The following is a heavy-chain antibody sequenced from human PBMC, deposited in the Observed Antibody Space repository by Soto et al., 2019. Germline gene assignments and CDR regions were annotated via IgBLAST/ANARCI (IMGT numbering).Heavy chain of an antibody. Sequence: PSETLSLTCTVSGDSFSDSYWNWIRQVPGKGLEWIGFVFHSATTSYNPSLKTRVAISDDTSKKQFSLRPTSVSAADTAIYYCARGHYSSGWPIDHWGQGILVTVSS. J-gene: IGHJ4*02. CDR3: ARGHYSSGWPIDH. CDR2: VFHSATT. V-gene: IGHV4-59*01. D-gene: IGHD6-19*01. CDR1: GDSFSDSY.